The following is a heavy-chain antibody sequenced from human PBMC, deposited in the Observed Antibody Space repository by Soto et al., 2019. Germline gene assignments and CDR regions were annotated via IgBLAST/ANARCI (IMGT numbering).Heavy chain of an antibody. CDR1: GYTFTGYY. CDR3: ARDSGWYRENWFDP. J-gene: IGHJ5*02. D-gene: IGHD6-19*01. CDR2: INPNSGGT. Sequence: QVQLVQSGAEVKKPGASVKVSCKASGYTFTGYYMHWLRQAPVQGLEWMGWINPNSGGTNYAQKFQSRVPMTRDTSISTAYMELSTLTSDDTAVYYCARDSGWYRENWFDPWGQGTLVTVSS. V-gene: IGHV1-2*02.